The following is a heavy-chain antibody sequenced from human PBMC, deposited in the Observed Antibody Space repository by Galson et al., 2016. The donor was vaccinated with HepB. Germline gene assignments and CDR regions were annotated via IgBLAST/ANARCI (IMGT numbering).Heavy chain of an antibody. V-gene: IGHV3-11*01. CDR1: GFIFRDFY. D-gene: IGHD6-13*01. CDR2: ISATDNTM. CDR3: ARSWGSAAPFDY. J-gene: IGHJ4*02. Sequence: SLRLSCAASGFIFRDFYMSWIRQAPGKGLEWVSYISATDNTMHYADSVKGRFTVSRDNSKNSLSLQMNSLSAEDTAVYYCARSWGSAAPFDYWGQGTLVTVSS.